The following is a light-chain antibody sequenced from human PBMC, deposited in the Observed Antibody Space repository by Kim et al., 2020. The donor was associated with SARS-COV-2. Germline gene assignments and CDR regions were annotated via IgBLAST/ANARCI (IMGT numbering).Light chain of an antibody. Sequence: ELTQPLSASGTPGQRVTISCSGSSSNIGSNYVYWYQQLPGTAPKLLIYKNNQRPSGVPDRFSGSTSGTPASLAISVHRSEDEADYYCAAWDDSLSGWVFGGGTQLTVL. CDR1: SSNIGSNY. J-gene: IGLJ3*02. V-gene: IGLV1-47*01. CDR2: KNN. CDR3: AAWDDSLSGWV.